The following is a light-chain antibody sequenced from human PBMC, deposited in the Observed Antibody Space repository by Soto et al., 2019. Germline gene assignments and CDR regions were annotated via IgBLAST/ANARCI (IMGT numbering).Light chain of an antibody. CDR2: GAS. CDR1: QSVSTNY. J-gene: IGKJ4*01. CDR3: HQYDSLPLT. Sequence: EIVLAQSPGTLSLSPGERATLSCRASQSVSTNYLAWYQQKRGRPPRLLIYGASIRATGIPDRFSGSGSGTDFTLTISRLEPEDFAVYFCHQYDSLPLTFGGGTKVDIK. V-gene: IGKV3-20*01.